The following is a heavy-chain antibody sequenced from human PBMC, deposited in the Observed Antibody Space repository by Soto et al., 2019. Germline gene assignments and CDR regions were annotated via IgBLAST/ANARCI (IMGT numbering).Heavy chain of an antibody. J-gene: IGHJ4*02. CDR3: ARDPKYSSSWYADY. V-gene: IGHV3-21*01. CDR2: ISSSSRYI. Sequence: EVQLVESGGGLVKPGGSLGPSCEASGFTFSRYSLNWVPPAPGKGLGWVSSISSSSRYINYPESVKGRFTNSRDNAKNSLYLQMNSLRAEDTAVYYCARDPKYSSSWYADYWGQGTLVTVSS. CDR1: GFTFSRYS. D-gene: IGHD6-13*01.